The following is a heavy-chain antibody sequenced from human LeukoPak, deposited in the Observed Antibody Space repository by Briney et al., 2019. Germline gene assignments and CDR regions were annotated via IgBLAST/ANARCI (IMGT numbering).Heavy chain of an antibody. CDR3: ARSHLSDYGDYKVYYGMDV. Sequence: SETLSLTCSVSGGSVNSSSYYWAWLRQPPGKGLERIGSIYYTDNTHYNASLKNRVTISVDTSKNQFSLRLSSMTAADTAVYFCARSHLSDYGDYKVYYGMDVWGQGTTVTVSS. CDR2: IYYTDNT. J-gene: IGHJ6*02. V-gene: IGHV4-39*01. CDR1: GGSVNSSSYY. D-gene: IGHD4-17*01.